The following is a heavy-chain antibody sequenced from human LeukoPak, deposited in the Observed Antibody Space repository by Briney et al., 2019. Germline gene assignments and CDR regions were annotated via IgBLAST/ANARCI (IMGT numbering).Heavy chain of an antibody. V-gene: IGHV4-61*01. CDR2: IYYSGST. D-gene: IGHD3-10*01. CDR1: GGSVSSGSYY. J-gene: IGHJ2*01. Sequence: SETLSLTCTVSGGSVSSGSYYWSWSRQPPGKGLEWIGYIYYSGSTNYNPSLKSRVTISVDTSKNQFSLKLSSVTAADTAVYYCAREITMVRGGFDLWGRGTLVTVSS. CDR3: AREITMVRGGFDL.